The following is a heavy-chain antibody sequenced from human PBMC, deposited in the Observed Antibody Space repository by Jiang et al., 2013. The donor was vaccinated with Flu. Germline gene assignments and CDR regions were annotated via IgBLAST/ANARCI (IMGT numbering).Heavy chain of an antibody. CDR3: ASSGSLEGGSYPNWFDP. CDR2: TYYRSKWYN. CDR1: GDSVSSNSAA. V-gene: IGHV6-1*01. J-gene: IGHJ5*02. D-gene: IGHD1-26*01. Sequence: SQTLSLTCAISGDSVSSNSAAWNWIRQSPSRGLEWLGRTYYRSKWYNDYAVSVKSRITINPDTSKNQFSLQLNSVTPEDTAVYYCASSGSLEGGSYPNWFDPWGQGTLVTVSS.